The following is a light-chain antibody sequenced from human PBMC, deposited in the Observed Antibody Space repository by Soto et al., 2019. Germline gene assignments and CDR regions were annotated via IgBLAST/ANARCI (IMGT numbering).Light chain of an antibody. Sequence: QSVLTQPPSASGTPGQRVTISCSGSSSNIGSNTVNWYQQLPGTAPKLLIYSNNQRPSGVPDRFSGSKSGTSPSLAISGLQSEDEADDYCAAWDDSLNGWVFGGGTKLTVL. CDR1: SSNIGSNT. J-gene: IGLJ3*02. CDR2: SNN. V-gene: IGLV1-44*01. CDR3: AAWDDSLNGWV.